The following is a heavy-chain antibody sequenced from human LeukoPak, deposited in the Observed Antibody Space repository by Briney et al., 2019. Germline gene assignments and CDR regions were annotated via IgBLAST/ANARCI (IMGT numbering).Heavy chain of an antibody. V-gene: IGHV3-23*01. J-gene: IGHJ4*02. D-gene: IGHD5-18*01. CDR1: GFTFSSHA. CDR2: ISSSSDHI. CDR3: ANFVDTSMGGNDY. Sequence: GGSLRLSCAASGFTFSSHAMSWVRQAPGKGLEWDSAISSSSDHIYYADSVQGRFTISRDNSKNTLYLQMNSLRAEDTALYYCANFVDTSMGGNDYWGQGTLVTVSS.